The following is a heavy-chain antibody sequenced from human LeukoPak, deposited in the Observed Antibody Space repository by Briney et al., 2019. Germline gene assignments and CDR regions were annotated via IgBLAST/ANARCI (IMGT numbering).Heavy chain of an antibody. CDR3: ARRDSGDYLTANFDS. V-gene: IGHV5-51*01. Sequence: GRVTISVDKSISTAYLQWSSLKASDTAMYYCARRDSGDYLTANFDSWGQGTLVTVSS. D-gene: IGHD4-17*01. J-gene: IGHJ4*02.